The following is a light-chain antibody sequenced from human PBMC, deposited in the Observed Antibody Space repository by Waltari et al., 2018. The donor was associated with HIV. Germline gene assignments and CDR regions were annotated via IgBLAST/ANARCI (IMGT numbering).Light chain of an antibody. J-gene: IGKJ1*01. CDR2: GAS. CDR1: QSVSSSY. V-gene: IGKV3-20*01. CDR3: QQYGSSRWT. Sequence: IVLTQSPGTLSLSPGARATLSCRASQSVSSSYLAWYQQKPGQAPRLLIYGASSRATGIPDRFSGSGSGTDFTLTISRLEPEDFAVYYCQQYGSSRWTFGQGTKVEIK.